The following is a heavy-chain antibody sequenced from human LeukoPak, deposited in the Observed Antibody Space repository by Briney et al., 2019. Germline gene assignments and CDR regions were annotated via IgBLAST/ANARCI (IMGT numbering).Heavy chain of an antibody. CDR1: GFTFGSYW. CDR2: IDRGGSSA. Sequence: GGSLRLSCAASGFTFGSYWMHWVRQVPGKGLVWVSRIDRGGSSASYGGSVQGRFTMSRDNAKNTLYVQMNNLRAEDTAVYYCARVDPKAPGDYSWGRGTLVTVSS. J-gene: IGHJ4*02. V-gene: IGHV3-74*01. CDR3: ARVDPKAPGDYS. D-gene: IGHD2-2*03.